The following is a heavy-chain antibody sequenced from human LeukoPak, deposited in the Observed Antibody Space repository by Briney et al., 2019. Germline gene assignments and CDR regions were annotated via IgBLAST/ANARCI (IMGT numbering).Heavy chain of an antibody. Sequence: GGSLRLSCAASGFTFSSYWMSWVRQAPGKGLEWVVNIKQDGSEKYYMDSVKGRFTISRDNAKNSLYLQMNSLRAEDTAVYYCARESVTMVRGVIYYGMDVWGKGTTVTVSS. CDR1: GFTFSSYW. CDR3: ARESVTMVRGVIYYGMDV. V-gene: IGHV3-7*03. CDR2: IKQDGSEK. J-gene: IGHJ6*04. D-gene: IGHD3-10*01.